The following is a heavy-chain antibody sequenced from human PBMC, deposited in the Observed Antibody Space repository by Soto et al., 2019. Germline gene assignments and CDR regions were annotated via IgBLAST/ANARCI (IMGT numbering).Heavy chain of an antibody. Sequence: LRLSCAASGFTFSSYAMHWVRQAPGKGLEWVAVISYDGSNKYYADSVKGRFTISRDNSKNTLYLQMNSLRAEDTAVYYCARARGYRHLADIWGQGTMVTVSS. CDR3: ARARGYRHLADI. V-gene: IGHV3-30-3*01. CDR1: GFTFSSYA. CDR2: ISYDGSNK. D-gene: IGHD5-18*01. J-gene: IGHJ3*02.